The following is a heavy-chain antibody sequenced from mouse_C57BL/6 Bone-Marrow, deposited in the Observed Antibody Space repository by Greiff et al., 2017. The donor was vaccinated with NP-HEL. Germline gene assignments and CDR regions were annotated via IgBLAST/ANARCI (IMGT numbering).Heavy chain of an antibody. Sequence: EVMLVESGGGLVKPGGSLKLSCAASGFTFSSYAMSWVRQTPEKRLEWVATISDGGSYTYYPDNVKGRFTISRDNAKNNLYLQMSHLKSEDTAMYYCARDGGYDSYYFDYWGQGTTLTVSS. CDR3: ARDGGYDSYYFDY. CDR1: GFTFSSYA. CDR2: ISDGGSYT. D-gene: IGHD2-4*01. J-gene: IGHJ2*01. V-gene: IGHV5-4*01.